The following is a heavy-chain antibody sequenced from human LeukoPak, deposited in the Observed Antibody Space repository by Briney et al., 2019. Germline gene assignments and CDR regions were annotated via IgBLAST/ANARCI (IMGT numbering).Heavy chain of an antibody. D-gene: IGHD3-22*01. CDR2: ISGSGDNT. CDR3: AKSNYYDSSGYPY. CDR1: GFTFSSYA. Sequence: GGSLRLSCAASGFTFSSYAMSWVRQAPGKGLEWVSGISGSGDNTYYADSVKGRFTISRDNSKNTLYVQVNSLGTEDTAAYYCAKSNYYDSSGYPYWGQGTLVTVSS. J-gene: IGHJ4*02. V-gene: IGHV3-23*01.